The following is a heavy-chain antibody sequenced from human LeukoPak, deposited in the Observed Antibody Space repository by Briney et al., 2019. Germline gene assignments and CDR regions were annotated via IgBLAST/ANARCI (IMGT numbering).Heavy chain of an antibody. J-gene: IGHJ6*04. D-gene: IGHD3-9*01. CDR3: AKAYYDILNLPPYGMDV. CDR2: ISYDGSNK. V-gene: IGHV3-30*18. CDR1: GFTFSSYG. Sequence: GGSLRLSCAASGFTFSSYGMHWVRQAPGKWLEWVAVISYDGSNKYYADSVEGRFTISRDNSKNTLYLQMNSLRAEDTAVYYCAKAYYDILNLPPYGMDVWGKGTTVTVSS.